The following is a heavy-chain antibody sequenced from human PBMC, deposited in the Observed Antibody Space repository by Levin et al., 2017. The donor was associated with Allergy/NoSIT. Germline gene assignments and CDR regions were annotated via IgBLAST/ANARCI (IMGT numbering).Heavy chain of an antibody. CDR3: ARDIYYGSGTYDHYFDY. Sequence: PGGSLRLSCAASGFSFSTYSMNWVRQAPGKGLEWVSYISSSSSYIQYADSVKGRFTITRDNAKNSLYLQMNSLRDEDTAVYYCARDIYYGSGTYDHYFDYWGQGTLVTVSS. V-gene: IGHV3-48*02. D-gene: IGHD3-10*01. J-gene: IGHJ4*02. CDR2: ISSSSSYI. CDR1: GFSFSTYS.